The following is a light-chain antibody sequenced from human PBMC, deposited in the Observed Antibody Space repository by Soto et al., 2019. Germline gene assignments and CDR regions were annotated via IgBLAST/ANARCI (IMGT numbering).Light chain of an antibody. J-gene: IGLJ3*02. CDR1: SSDVGSYNL. CDR3: CSYAGRSTLV. Sequence: QSALTQPASVSGSPGQSITISCTGSSSDVGSYNLVSWHQQYPGKAPKLMIYEGSKRPSGVSNRFSGSKSGNTASLTISGRHAEDEADYYCCSYAGRSTLVFGGGTKLTVL. V-gene: IGLV2-23*01. CDR2: EGS.